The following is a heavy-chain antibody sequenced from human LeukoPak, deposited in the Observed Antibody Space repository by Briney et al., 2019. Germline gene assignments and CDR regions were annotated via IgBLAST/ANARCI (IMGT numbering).Heavy chain of an antibody. CDR1: GFTFSSYT. D-gene: IGHD4-17*01. Sequence: PGGSLRLSCGGSGFTFSSYTMNWVRQAPGEGLEWVASISGSATYIYYADSVRGRFTISRDGAKKSVFLHMNSLRAEDTAVYFCATWDDYGDFVAFEYWGQGTLVTVSS. CDR3: ATWDDYGDFVAFEY. J-gene: IGHJ4*02. V-gene: IGHV3-21*01. CDR2: ISGSATYI.